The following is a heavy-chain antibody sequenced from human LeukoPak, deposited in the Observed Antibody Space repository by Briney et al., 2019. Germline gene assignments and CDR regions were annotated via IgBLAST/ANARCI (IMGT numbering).Heavy chain of an antibody. CDR3: ARDLSGVTGYTYGRGIDY. CDR1: GFTFSDYG. Sequence: GRPLRLSCAASGFTFSDYGMHWVRQSPGKGLEWVAGISYDGSHKYYPDSVKGRFTISRDNSKNTLYLQMNSLRGEDTAVYYCARDLSGVTGYTYGRGIDYWGQGTLVTVSS. V-gene: IGHV3-30*03. CDR2: ISYDGSHK. J-gene: IGHJ4*02. D-gene: IGHD5-18*01.